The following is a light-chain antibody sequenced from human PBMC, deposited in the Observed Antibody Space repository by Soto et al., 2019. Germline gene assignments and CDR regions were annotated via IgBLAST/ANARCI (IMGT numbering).Light chain of an antibody. Sequence: EIVLTQSPGTLSLSQGERPSLFCRASQSFRDRYLAWYQRKPGQAPRLLIYGASSRATGIPERFSGSGRGSGTDFTLTISSLQPEDFAVYYCQQDYNLPITFGQGTRLEI. CDR1: QSFRDRY. CDR2: GAS. J-gene: IGKJ5*01. CDR3: QQDYNLPIT. V-gene: IGKV3-20*01.